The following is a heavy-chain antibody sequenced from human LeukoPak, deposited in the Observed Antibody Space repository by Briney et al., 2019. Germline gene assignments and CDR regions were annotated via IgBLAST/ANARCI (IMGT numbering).Heavy chain of an antibody. CDR2: MYYDGSS. J-gene: IGHJ4*02. V-gene: IGHV4-39*01. D-gene: IGHD1-26*01. Sequence: SETLSLTCTVSGGSINSGTFYWGWIRQPPGKGLEWIGSMYYDGSSYYDPSLKSRVTTSVDTSKNQFSLKLTSVTAADTAVYFCARRSDSGSDDGEDYFDYWGQGTLVTVSS. CDR3: ARRSDSGSDDGEDYFDY. CDR1: GGSINSGTFY.